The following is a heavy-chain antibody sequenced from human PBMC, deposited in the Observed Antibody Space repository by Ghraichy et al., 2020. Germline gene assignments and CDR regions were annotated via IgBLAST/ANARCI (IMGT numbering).Heavy chain of an antibody. CDR1: GFTFSSYW. V-gene: IGHV3-7*01. D-gene: IGHD6-13*01. J-gene: IGHJ6*02. CDR3: ARDQDSSSWYGTYYYYGMDV. Sequence: GSLRLSCAASGFTFSSYWMSWVRQAPGKGLEWVANIKQDGSEKYYVDSVKGRFTISRDNAKNSLYLQMNSLRAEDTAVYYCARDQDSSSWYGTYYYYGMDVWGQGTTVTVSS. CDR2: IKQDGSEK.